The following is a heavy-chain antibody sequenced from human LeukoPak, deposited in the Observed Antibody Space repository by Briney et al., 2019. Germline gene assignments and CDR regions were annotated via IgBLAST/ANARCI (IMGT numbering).Heavy chain of an antibody. Sequence: PGRSLRLSCAASGFTFSSYAMHWVRQAPGKGLEWVSSISSSSSYIYYADSVKGRFTISRDNAKNPLYLQMNSLRAEDTAVYYCASFGGNSGYFDYWGQGTLVTVSS. CDR1: GFTFSSYA. CDR3: ASFGGNSGYFDY. D-gene: IGHD4-23*01. V-gene: IGHV3-21*01. CDR2: ISSSSSYI. J-gene: IGHJ4*02.